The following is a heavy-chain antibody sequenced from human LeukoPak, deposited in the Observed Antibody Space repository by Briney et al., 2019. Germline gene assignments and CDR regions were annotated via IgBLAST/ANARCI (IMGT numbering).Heavy chain of an antibody. CDR1: GGTFSSYA. CDR2: FDPEDGET. D-gene: IGHD5-12*01. CDR3: AIRDSGYDLPFDY. Sequence: ASVKVSCKASGGTFSSYAISWVRQAPGKGLEWMGGFDPEDGETIYAQKFQGRVTMTEDTSTDTAYMELSSLRSEDTAVYYCAIRDSGYDLPFDYWGQGTLVTVSS. V-gene: IGHV1-24*01. J-gene: IGHJ4*02.